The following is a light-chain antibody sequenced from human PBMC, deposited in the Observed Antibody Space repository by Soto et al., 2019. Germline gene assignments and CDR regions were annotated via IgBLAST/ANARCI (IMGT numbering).Light chain of an antibody. CDR2: AAS. Sequence: DIQMTQSPSSLSASVGHRVTITCRASQDISNYLAWYQQKPGKVPKLLIYAASILQSGVPSRFSGSGSGTEFTLTISSLQPDDFATYYCQHYNSYSEAFGQGTKVDIK. CDR3: QHYNSYSEA. V-gene: IGKV1-27*01. J-gene: IGKJ1*01. CDR1: QDISNY.